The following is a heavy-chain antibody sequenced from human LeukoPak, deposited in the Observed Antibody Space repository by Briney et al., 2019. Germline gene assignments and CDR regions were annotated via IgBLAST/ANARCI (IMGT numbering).Heavy chain of an antibody. CDR2: IKSKTDGGTT. J-gene: IGHJ4*02. V-gene: IGHV3-15*07. CDR1: GFTFSNAW. D-gene: IGHD3-22*01. CDR3: TTDAPYYYDSSGHN. Sequence: GGSLRLSCAASGFTFSNAWMNWVRQAPGKGLEWDGRIKSKTDGGTTDYAAPVKGRFTISRDDSKNTLYLQMNSLKTEDTAVYYCTTDAPYYYDSSGHNWGQGTLVTVSS.